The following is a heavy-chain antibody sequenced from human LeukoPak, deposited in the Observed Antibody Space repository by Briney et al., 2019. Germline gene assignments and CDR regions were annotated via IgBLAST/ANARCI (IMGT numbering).Heavy chain of an antibody. CDR2: MQSTGNS. D-gene: IGHD5-18*01. J-gene: IGHJ4*02. Sequence: SETLSLTCTVSAGSISTYHWNWIRKSPEKGLEWIGYMQSTGNSNYNPSFKSRVTISVDMSRNQIVLYLSSVTAADTAVYFCARDKQHSYGRYFDHWGQGILVTASS. CDR1: AGSISTYH. V-gene: IGHV4-59*01. CDR3: ARDKQHSYGRYFDH.